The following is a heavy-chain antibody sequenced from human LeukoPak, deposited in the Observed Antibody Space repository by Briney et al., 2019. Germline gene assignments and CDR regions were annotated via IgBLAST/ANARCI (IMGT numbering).Heavy chain of an antibody. D-gene: IGHD2-21*01. J-gene: IGHJ4*02. V-gene: IGHV3-15*01. CDR3: TSHSSFSILGN. CDR1: GFTFSNAW. Sequence: GGSLRLSCATSGFTFSNAWMSWVRQAPGKGLEWIGRIKSNSDGGTTDYAAPVKGRFTISRDDSKNTVYLQMNSLKTEDTAVYYCTSHSSFSILGNWGQGTLVTVSS. CDR2: IKSNSDGGTT.